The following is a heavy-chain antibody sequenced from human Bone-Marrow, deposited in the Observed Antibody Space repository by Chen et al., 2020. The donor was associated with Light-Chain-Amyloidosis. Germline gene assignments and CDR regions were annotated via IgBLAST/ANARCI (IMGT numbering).Heavy chain of an antibody. CDR1: GFAFSSYA. CDR2: ISGSGGSR. V-gene: IGHV3-23*04. J-gene: IGHJ3*02. D-gene: IGHD3-9*01. CDR3: AKDISYDDILPGYPADAFDI. Sequence: EVQLVESGGGLLQRGGSLRLSCAASGFAFSSYAMSWVRQAPGKGLEWVSTISGSGGSRSYGDSVKGRLTISRDNSKNALLLQMNSLRAEDTAVYYCAKDISYDDILPGYPADAFDIWGQGTMVTVSS.